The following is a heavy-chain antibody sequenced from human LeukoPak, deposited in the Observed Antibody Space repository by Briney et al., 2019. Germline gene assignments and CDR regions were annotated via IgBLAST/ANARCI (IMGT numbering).Heavy chain of an antibody. CDR3: ATHMDWSFDY. D-gene: IGHD2-2*03. CDR2: IYPDGSEK. Sequence: GWSLRLSCAPSGFTFSTYWMTWVRHSPGKGLEWVANIYPDGSEKYYVDSVKGRFTISRDNAKNSLYLQMNNLRAEDTAVYYCATHMDWSFDYWGQGTLVTVSS. V-gene: IGHV3-7*01. J-gene: IGHJ4*02. CDR1: GFTFSTYW.